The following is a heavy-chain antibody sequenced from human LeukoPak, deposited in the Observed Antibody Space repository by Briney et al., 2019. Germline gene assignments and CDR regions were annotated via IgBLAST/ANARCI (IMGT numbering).Heavy chain of an antibody. CDR3: ARELATMIVVVVAATPWFDP. J-gene: IGHJ5*02. Sequence: LETLSLTCAVYGGSFSGYYWSWIRQPPGKGLEWIGEINHSGSTNYNPSLKSRVTISVDTSKNQFSLKLSSVTAADTAVYYCARELATMIVVVVAATPWFDPWGQGTLVTVSS. V-gene: IGHV4-34*01. D-gene: IGHD2-15*01. CDR2: INHSGST. CDR1: GGSFSGYY.